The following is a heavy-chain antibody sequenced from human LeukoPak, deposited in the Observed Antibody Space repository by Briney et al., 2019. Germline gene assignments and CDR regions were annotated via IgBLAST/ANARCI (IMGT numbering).Heavy chain of an antibody. Sequence: PSETLSLTCAVYGGSFSGYYWSWIRQPPGKGLEWIGEINHSGSTNYNPSLKSRVTISVDTSKNQFSLKLSSVTAADTAVYYCAREYSSSPHLYYMDVWGKGTTVTVSS. D-gene: IGHD6-6*01. CDR2: INHSGST. J-gene: IGHJ6*03. CDR1: GGSFSGYY. V-gene: IGHV4-34*01. CDR3: AREYSSSPHLYYMDV.